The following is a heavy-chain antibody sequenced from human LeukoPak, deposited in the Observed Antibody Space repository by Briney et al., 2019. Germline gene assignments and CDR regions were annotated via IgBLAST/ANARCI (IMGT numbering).Heavy chain of an antibody. J-gene: IGHJ4*02. CDR3: ASSKNYYDSSGYYSFDY. D-gene: IGHD3-22*01. CDR2: IYYSGST. Sequence: SETLSLTCTVSGGSISSSSYYWGWIRQPPGKGLEWIGSIYYSGSTYYNPSLKSRVTISVDTSKNQFSLKLSSVTAADMAVYYCASSKNYYDSSGYYSFDYWGQGTLVTVSS. CDR1: GGSISSSSYY. V-gene: IGHV4-39*07.